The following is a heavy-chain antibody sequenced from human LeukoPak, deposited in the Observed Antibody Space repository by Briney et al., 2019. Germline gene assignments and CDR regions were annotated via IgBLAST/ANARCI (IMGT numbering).Heavy chain of an antibody. Sequence: GGSLRLSCAASGFTFASYTMNWVRQAPGKGLEWVASIGSSGSYIFYADSVKGRFTISRDNAKKSLSLQMNSLRDEDTAVYYCARVHYGSGADWFFDLWGRGTLVLVSS. D-gene: IGHD3-10*01. J-gene: IGHJ2*01. CDR1: GFTFASYT. CDR3: ARVHYGSGADWFFDL. CDR2: IGSSGSYI. V-gene: IGHV3-21*01.